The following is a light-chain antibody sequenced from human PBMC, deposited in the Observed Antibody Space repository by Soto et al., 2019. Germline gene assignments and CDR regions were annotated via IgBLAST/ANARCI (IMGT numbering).Light chain of an antibody. Sequence: EIVLPQSPDSLSFSPGERATLSCRASQSVSSNLAWYQQKPGQAPRLLIYGASTRATGIPDRFSGSGSGTDFILTISRLEPDDFAVYYCQQYGRSPWTFGQGTKVDI. CDR2: GAS. CDR1: QSVSSN. J-gene: IGKJ1*01. CDR3: QQYGRSPWT. V-gene: IGKV3-20*01.